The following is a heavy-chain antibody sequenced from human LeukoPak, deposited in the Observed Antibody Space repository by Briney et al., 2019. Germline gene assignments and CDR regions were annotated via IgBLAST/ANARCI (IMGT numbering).Heavy chain of an antibody. CDR3: VTGTAVFDY. CDR1: GFTFSDHY. D-gene: IGHD1-7*01. V-gene: IGHV3-72*01. J-gene: IGHJ4*02. CDR2: TRSKANRYTT. Sequence: GGSLRLSCAASGFTFSDHYMDWVRQAPGKGLEWVARTRSKANRYTTEYAASVKGRFSISRDDSKNSLYLQMSSLKTDDTAVYYCVTGTAVFDYWGQGTRVTVTS.